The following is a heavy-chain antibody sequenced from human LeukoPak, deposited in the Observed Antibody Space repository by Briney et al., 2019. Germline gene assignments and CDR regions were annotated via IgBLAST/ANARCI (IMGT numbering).Heavy chain of an antibody. CDR3: ARDTTVGCSGGSCYYGVSNWFDP. CDR2: IIPIFGTA. D-gene: IGHD2-15*01. Sequence: SVKVSCKASGYTFTGYYMHWVRQAPGQGLEWMGGIIPIFGTANYAQKFQGRVTITADESTSTAYMELSSLRSEDTAVYYCARDTTVGCSGGSCYYGVSNWFDPWGQGTLVTVSS. J-gene: IGHJ5*02. V-gene: IGHV1-69*13. CDR1: GYTFTGYY.